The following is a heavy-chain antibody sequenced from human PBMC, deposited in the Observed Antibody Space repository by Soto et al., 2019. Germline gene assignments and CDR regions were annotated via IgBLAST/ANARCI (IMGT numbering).Heavy chain of an antibody. CDR3: ARNRYGLGWFDP. D-gene: IGHD4-17*01. Sequence: PSETLSLTCTVSGGSISSGGYYWTWIRQHPGKGLEWIGYIYYSGSTYYNPSLKSRVTISVDTSKNQFSLKLSSVTAADTAVYYCARNRYGLGWFDPWGQGTLVTVSS. J-gene: IGHJ5*02. CDR2: IYYSGST. V-gene: IGHV4-31*03. CDR1: GGSISSGGYY.